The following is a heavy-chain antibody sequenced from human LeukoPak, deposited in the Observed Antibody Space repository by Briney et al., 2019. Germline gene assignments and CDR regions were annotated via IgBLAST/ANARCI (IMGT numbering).Heavy chain of an antibody. CDR2: ISGSGGST. V-gene: IGHV3-23*01. CDR3: AKEPQSPEFTYYFAS. D-gene: IGHD3-10*01. CDR1: GFTFSSYA. Sequence: GGSLRLSCAASGFTFSSYAVNWVRQAPGKGLEWVSAISGSGGSTYYADSVKGRFTISRDNSKNTLYLQMNSLRAEDKAIYYCAKEPQSPEFTYYFASWGREPWSPSPQ. J-gene: IGHJ4*02.